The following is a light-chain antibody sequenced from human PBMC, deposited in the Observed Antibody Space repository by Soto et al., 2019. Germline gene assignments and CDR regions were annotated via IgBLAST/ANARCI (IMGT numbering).Light chain of an antibody. Sequence: EVVMTQSPATLSVSPGERATLSCRASQSVSSTFLAWYQQKPGQAPRLLIYGASSRATGIPDRFSGSGSGTDFTLIINRLEPEDFAMYYCQQYGSSPPITFGQGTRLEI. J-gene: IGKJ5*01. V-gene: IGKV3-20*01. CDR3: QQYGSSPPIT. CDR2: GAS. CDR1: QSVSSTF.